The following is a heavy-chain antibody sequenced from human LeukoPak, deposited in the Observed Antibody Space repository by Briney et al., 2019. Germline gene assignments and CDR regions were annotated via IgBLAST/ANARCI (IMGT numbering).Heavy chain of an antibody. J-gene: IGHJ4*02. D-gene: IGHD5-12*01. CDR1: GFTFSSYS. Sequence: GGSLRLSCAASGFTFSSYSMNWARQAPGKGLEWVSSISSSSSYIYYADSVKGRFTISRDNAKNSLYLQMNSLRAEDTAVYYCARGRGYSGYDFIYWGQGTLVTVSS. CDR3: ARGRGYSGYDFIY. V-gene: IGHV3-21*01. CDR2: ISSSSSYI.